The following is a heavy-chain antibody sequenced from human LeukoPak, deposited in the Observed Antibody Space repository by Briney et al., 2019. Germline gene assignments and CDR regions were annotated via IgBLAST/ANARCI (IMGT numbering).Heavy chain of an antibody. CDR3: ARGSMGRCLRGDYGSVNY. Sequence: ASVKVSCKASGYTFTGYYMHWVRQAPGQGLEWMGWINPNSGGTNYAQKFQGRVTMTRDTSISTAYMELSRLRSDDTAVYYCARGSMGRCLRGDYGSVNYWGQGTLVTVSS. CDR2: INPNSGGT. CDR1: GYTFTGYY. J-gene: IGHJ4*02. V-gene: IGHV1-2*02. D-gene: IGHD3-10*01.